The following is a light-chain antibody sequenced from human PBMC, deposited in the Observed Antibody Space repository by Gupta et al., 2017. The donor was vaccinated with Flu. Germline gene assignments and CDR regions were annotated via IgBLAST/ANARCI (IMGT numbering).Light chain of an antibody. CDR2: GVS. Sequence: IQMTKSPSSLSASVGDRVTITCRASQNIARFLNWYQQKPGQAPPLLIYGVSTLQNGAPSRFSGQGSGTDFTLTINNLQPEDFASYYCQQSYINPRTFGQGTKVEIK. CDR3: QQSYINPRT. V-gene: IGKV1-39*01. J-gene: IGKJ1*01. CDR1: QNIARF.